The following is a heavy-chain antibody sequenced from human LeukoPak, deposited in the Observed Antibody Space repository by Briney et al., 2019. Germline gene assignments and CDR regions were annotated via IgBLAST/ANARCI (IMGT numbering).Heavy chain of an antibody. D-gene: IGHD6-19*01. CDR2: INPNSGGT. V-gene: IGHV1-2*02. CDR1: GYTFTGYY. J-gene: IGHJ4*02. CDR3: ARAVYSSGWYGDFDY. Sequence: AASVTVSCKASGYTFTGYYMHWVRQAPGQGLEWMGWINPNSGGTNYAQKFQGRVTMTRDTSISTAYMELSRLRSDDTAVYYCARAVYSSGWYGDFDYWGQGTLVTVSS.